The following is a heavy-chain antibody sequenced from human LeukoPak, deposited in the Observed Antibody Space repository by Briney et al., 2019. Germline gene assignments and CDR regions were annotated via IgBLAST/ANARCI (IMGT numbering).Heavy chain of an antibody. CDR1: GFTFSSYA. V-gene: IGHV3-30*04. D-gene: IGHD3-10*01. CDR2: ISYDGSNK. J-gene: IGHJ5*02. Sequence: GGSLRLSCAASGFTFSSYAMHWVRQAPGKGLEWVAVISYDGSNKYYADSVKGRFTISRDNSKNTLYLQMSSLRSEDTAVYYFVPSAVLWFGDPTPPWAQETLVTVFS. CDR3: VPSAVLWFGDPTPP.